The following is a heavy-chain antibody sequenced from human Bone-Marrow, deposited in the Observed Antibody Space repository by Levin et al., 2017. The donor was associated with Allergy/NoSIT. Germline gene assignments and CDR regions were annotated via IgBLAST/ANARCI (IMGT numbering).Heavy chain of an antibody. V-gene: IGHV3-23*01. Sequence: PGGSLRLSCVVSGFTVSTSAMSWVRQAPGRGLEWVSSLSESGDRTYYADSVKGRFTISRDNSKNTLFLQMNSLRAGDTAKYYCAKRGGSGGHYYYYFKYWGQGVLVTVSS. CDR3: AKRGGSGGHYYYYFKY. D-gene: IGHD3-10*01. J-gene: IGHJ4*02. CDR1: GFTVSTSA. CDR2: LSESGDRT.